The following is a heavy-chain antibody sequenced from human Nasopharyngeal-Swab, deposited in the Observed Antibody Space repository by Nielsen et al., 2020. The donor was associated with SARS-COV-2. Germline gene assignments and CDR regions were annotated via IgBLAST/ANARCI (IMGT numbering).Heavy chain of an antibody. CDR1: GYTFTELS. D-gene: IGHD3-22*01. V-gene: IGHV1-24*01. CDR2: FDPEDGET. Sequence: ASVKVSCKVSGYTFTELSMHWVRQAPGKGLEWMGGFDPEDGETIYAQKFQGRVTMTEDTSTDTAYMELSSLRSEDTAVYYCATSPVVVITSWFDPWGQGTLVTVSS. J-gene: IGHJ5*02. CDR3: ATSPVVVITSWFDP.